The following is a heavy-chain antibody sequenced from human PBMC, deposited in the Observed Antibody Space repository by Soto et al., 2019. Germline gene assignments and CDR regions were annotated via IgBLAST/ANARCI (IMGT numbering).Heavy chain of an antibody. V-gene: IGHV4-59*01. Sequence: PSETLSLTCTVSGGSISSYYWSWIRQPPGKGLEWIGYIYYSGSTNYNPSLKSRVTISVDTSKNQFSLKLSSVTAADTAVYYCARAGDSSSSGWYYYYGMDVWGQGTTVTVSS. CDR3: ARAGDSSSSGWYYYYGMDV. D-gene: IGHD6-6*01. CDR2: IYYSGST. J-gene: IGHJ6*02. CDR1: GGSISSYY.